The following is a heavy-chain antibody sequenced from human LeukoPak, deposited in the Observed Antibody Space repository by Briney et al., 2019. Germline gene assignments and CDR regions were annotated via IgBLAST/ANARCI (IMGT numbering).Heavy chain of an antibody. D-gene: IGHD6-19*01. CDR1: GFTFSDYY. Sequence: GGSLRLSCAASGFTFSDYYMSWIRQAPGKGLEWVSYISSSSSYTNYADSVKGRFTISRDNAKNSLYLQMNSLRAEDTAVYYCARAYSSGWPNNSPYYFDYWGQGTLVTVSS. CDR2: ISSSSSYT. V-gene: IGHV3-11*06. J-gene: IGHJ4*02. CDR3: ARAYSSGWPNNSPYYFDY.